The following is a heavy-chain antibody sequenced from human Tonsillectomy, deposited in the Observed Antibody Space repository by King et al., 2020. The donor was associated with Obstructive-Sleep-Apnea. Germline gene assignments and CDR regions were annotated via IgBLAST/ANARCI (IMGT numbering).Heavy chain of an antibody. CDR2: IYHSGST. D-gene: IGHD3-22*01. J-gene: IGHJ4*02. CDR1: GGSISSSNW. Sequence: QLQESGPGLVKPSGTLSLTCAVSGGSISSSNWWSWVRQPPGKGLEWIGEIYHSGSTNYNPSLQSRVTISVDKSKNQFSLKLSSVTAADTAVYYCASMLYYYDSSGYYFDYWGQGTLVTVSS. CDR3: ASMLYYYDSSGYYFDY. V-gene: IGHV4-4*02.